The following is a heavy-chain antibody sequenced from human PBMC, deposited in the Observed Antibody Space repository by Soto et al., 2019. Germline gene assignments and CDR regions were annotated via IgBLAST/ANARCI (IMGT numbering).Heavy chain of an antibody. Sequence: QVQLQESGPGLVKPSETLTLTCTVSGAFISSYFWSWIRQHPGKGLEWIGEISNTGNTKYIPSLNSRVTISVDTSKNQFSLKLSSVTAADTAVYYCAGSILSPGEWDYWGQGTLATVSA. CDR1: GAFISSYF. CDR3: AGSILSPGEWDY. D-gene: IGHD1-26*01. V-gene: IGHV4-59*01. CDR2: ISNTGNT. J-gene: IGHJ4*02.